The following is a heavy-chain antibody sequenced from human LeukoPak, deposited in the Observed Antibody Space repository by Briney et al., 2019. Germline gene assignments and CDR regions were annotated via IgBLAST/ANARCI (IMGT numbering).Heavy chain of an antibody. J-gene: IGHJ4*02. V-gene: IGHV1-2*02. CDR1: GYTFTGYY. CDR3: ARGQIQYSSGWYVDY. Sequence: ASVKVSCKASGYTFTGYYMHWVRQAPGQGLEWMGWINPNSGGTNYAQKFQGRVTMTRDTSISTAYMELSRLRSDDTAVYYCARGQIQYSSGWYVDYWGQGTLVTVSS. D-gene: IGHD6-19*01. CDR2: INPNSGGT.